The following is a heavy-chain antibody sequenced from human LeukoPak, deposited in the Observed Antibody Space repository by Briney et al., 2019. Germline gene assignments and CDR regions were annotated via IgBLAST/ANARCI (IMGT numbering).Heavy chain of an antibody. CDR2: ISYDGSNK. J-gene: IGHJ4*02. Sequence: PGGSLRLSCAASGFTFSSYGMHWVRQAPGKGLEWVAVISYDGSNKYYADSVKGRFTISRDNSKNTLYLQMNSLRAEDTAVYYCAKDRYGDSIDYWGQGTLVTVSS. CDR3: AKDRYGDSIDY. D-gene: IGHD4-17*01. CDR1: GFTFSSYG. V-gene: IGHV3-30*18.